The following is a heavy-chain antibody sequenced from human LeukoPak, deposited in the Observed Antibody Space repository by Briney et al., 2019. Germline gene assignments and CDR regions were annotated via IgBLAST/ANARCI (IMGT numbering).Heavy chain of an antibody. J-gene: IGHJ6*03. CDR1: GFTFSDYY. CDR2: ISSSGSTI. D-gene: IGHD1-26*01. CDR3: ARGARYSGSYYYYMDV. V-gene: IGHV3-11*04. Sequence: GGSLRLSCAASGFTFSDYYMSWIRQAPGKGLEWVSYISSSGSTIYYADSVKGRFTISRDNAKNSLYLQMNSLRAEDTAVYYCARGARYSGSYYYYMDVWGKGTTVTVSS.